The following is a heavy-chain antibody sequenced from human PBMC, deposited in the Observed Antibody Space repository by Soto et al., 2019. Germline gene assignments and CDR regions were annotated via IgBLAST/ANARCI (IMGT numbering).Heavy chain of an antibody. V-gene: IGHV1-24*01. CDR1: GYTLTELS. J-gene: IGHJ3*02. CDR2: FDPEDGET. Sequence: ASVKVSCKVSGYTLTELSMHWVRQAPGKGLEWMGGFDPEDGETIYAQKFQGRVTMTEDTSTDTAYMELSSLRSEDTAVYYCATDSICSGGSCYYLRFAFDIWGQGTMVTVSS. D-gene: IGHD2-15*01. CDR3: ATDSICSGGSCYYLRFAFDI.